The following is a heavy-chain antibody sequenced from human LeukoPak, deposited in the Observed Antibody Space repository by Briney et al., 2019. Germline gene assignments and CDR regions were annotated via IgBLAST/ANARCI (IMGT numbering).Heavy chain of an antibody. D-gene: IGHD2-2*01. CDR2: INPSGGST. CDR1: GYTFTSYY. J-gene: IGHJ4*02. Sequence: ASVKVSCEASGYTFTSYYMHWVRQAPGQGLEWMGIINPSGGSTSYAQKFQGRVTMTRDTSTSTVYMELSSLRSEDTAVYYCARVTPPYCSSTSCYLDYWGQGTLVTVSS. CDR3: ARVTPPYCSSTSCYLDY. V-gene: IGHV1-46*01.